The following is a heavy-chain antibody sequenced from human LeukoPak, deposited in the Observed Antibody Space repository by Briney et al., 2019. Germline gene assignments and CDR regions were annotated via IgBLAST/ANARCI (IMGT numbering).Heavy chain of an antibody. J-gene: IGHJ4*02. V-gene: IGHV3-48*03. CDR2: ISSGSTI. CDR3: AKDDSSGYDY. D-gene: IGHD3-22*01. Sequence: GGSLRLSCAASGFTFSSYEMNWVRQAPGKGLEWVSYISSGSTIYYADSVKGRFTISRDNSKNTLYLQMNSLRAEDTAVYYCAKDDSSGYDYWGQGTLVTVSS. CDR1: GFTFSSYE.